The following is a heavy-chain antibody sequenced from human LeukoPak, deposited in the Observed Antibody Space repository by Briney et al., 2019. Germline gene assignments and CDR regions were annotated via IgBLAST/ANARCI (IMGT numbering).Heavy chain of an antibody. CDR2: IYYSGST. V-gene: IGHV4-59*01. CDR1: GGSISSYY. Sequence: PSETLSLTCTVSGGSISSYYWSWIRQPPGKGLEWIGYIYYSGSTNYNPSLKSRVTISVDTSKNQFSLKLSSVTAADTAVYYCARDLRVRGVIITLGYWGQGTLVTVSS. CDR3: ARDLRVRGVIITLGY. D-gene: IGHD3-10*01. J-gene: IGHJ4*02.